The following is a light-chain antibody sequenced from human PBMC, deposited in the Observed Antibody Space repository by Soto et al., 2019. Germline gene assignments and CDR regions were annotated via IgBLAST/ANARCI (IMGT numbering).Light chain of an antibody. CDR1: SGDVGGYKF. J-gene: IGLJ1*01. CDR2: EVS. V-gene: IGLV2-14*01. CDR3: SSYTTSSTVV. Sequence: QSALTQPASVSGSPGQSITIYCTGTSGDVGGYKFVSWYQQHPGKAPKLMVYEVSNRPSGVSSRFSGSKSGNTASLTISGLQPEDEADYYCSSYTTSSTVVFGTGTKVTVL.